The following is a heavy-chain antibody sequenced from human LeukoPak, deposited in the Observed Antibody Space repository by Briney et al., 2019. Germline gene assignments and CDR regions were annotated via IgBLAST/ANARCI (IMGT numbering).Heavy chain of an antibody. Sequence: GGSLSLSRAACGFTFSSYVVHWVRQAPGKGLEWVTLIYYDGSNKYYADFVKGRFTISRDNSKNTVYLQMNSLRAEETDVYYSARETWFVQTGKLLTYWGEASLVTVSS. V-gene: IGHV3-33*01. CDR3: ARETWFVQTGKLLTY. CDR1: GFTFSSYV. CDR2: IYYDGSNK. D-gene: IGHD3-10*01. J-gene: IGHJ4*02.